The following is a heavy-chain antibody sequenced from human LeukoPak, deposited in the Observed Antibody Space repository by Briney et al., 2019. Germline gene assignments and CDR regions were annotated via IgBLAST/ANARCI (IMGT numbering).Heavy chain of an antibody. Sequence: GGSLRLSCAASGFTFSSYGMTWVRQAPGKGLEWVSVIYSGGSPFYADSVKGRFTISRDNSKNTVYLQMNSLRVEDTAVYYCARGRQCDFWGQGTLVTVSS. CDR2: IYSGGSP. V-gene: IGHV3-53*01. CDR1: GFTFSSYG. CDR3: ARGRQCDF. D-gene: IGHD4-11*01. J-gene: IGHJ4*02.